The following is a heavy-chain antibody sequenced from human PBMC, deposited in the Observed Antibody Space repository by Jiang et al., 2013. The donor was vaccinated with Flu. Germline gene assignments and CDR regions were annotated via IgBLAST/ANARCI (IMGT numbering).Heavy chain of an antibody. CDR3: ARNLAPGADLNGFDY. D-gene: IGHD1-26*01. J-gene: IGHJ4*02. CDR2: IFHGGNT. CDR1: GVSTKSSYW. V-gene: IGHV4-4*02. Sequence: TLSLTCAVSGVSTKSSYWWSWVRQPPGKGLEWIGEIFHGGNTTYNPSLRSRVTISIDESRNQFSLRLTSLTAADTAVYYCARNLAPGADLNGFDYWGQGTLVIVSS.